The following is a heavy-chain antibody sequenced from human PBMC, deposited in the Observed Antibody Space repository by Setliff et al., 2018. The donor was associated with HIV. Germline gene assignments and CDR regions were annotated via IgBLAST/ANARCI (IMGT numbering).Heavy chain of an antibody. D-gene: IGHD6-19*01. CDR3: ARDRPIAVAAIDRTFDI. J-gene: IGHJ3*02. CDR1: GDIFSRYG. V-gene: IGHV1-69*13. CDR2: IIPIYGTA. Sequence: SVKVSCKASGDIFSRYGISWVRQAPGQGLEWMGGIIPIYGTANSAQKFQGRVTITADESTSTAYMELSSLRSEDTAVYYCARDRPIAVAAIDRTFDIWGQGTMVTVSS.